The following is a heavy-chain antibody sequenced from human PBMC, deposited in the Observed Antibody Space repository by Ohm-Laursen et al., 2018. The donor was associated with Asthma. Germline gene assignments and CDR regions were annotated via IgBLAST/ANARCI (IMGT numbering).Heavy chain of an antibody. Sequence: SLRLSCAASGFIFSSYAMSWVRQAPGKGLEWVSAISSSGGSTYYADSVKGRFTVSRDDSKNTLYLQMNSLRPDDTAVYYCARDVMEWYLPAFDFWGQGTLVTVSS. J-gene: IGHJ4*02. D-gene: IGHD3-3*01. CDR2: ISSSGGST. V-gene: IGHV3-23*01. CDR3: ARDVMEWYLPAFDF. CDR1: GFIFSSYA.